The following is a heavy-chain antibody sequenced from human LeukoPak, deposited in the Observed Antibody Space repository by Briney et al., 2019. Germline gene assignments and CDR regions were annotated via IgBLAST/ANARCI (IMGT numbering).Heavy chain of an antibody. CDR1: GGTFSSYA. CDR2: TIPILGIA. Sequence: SVKVSCKASGGTFSSYAISWVRQAPGQGLEWMGRTIPILGIANYAQKFQGRVTITADKSTSTAYMELSSLRSEDTAVYYCARDTPYCSSTSCWVDPWGQGTLVTVSS. D-gene: IGHD2-2*01. CDR3: ARDTPYCSSTSCWVDP. V-gene: IGHV1-69*04. J-gene: IGHJ5*02.